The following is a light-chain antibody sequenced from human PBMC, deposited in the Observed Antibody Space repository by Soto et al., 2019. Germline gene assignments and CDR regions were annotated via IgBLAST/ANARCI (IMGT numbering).Light chain of an antibody. V-gene: IGKV3-20*01. CDR3: QQYGSSPRT. CDR2: GAS. Sequence: DIVLTQSPGTLSLSPGERATLSCRASQSVGSIYLAWYQQKPGQAPRLLIHGASNRASGIPDRFSGSGSGTDFTLIISRLEPEDFAVYYCQQYGSSPRTFGQVTKVEIK. CDR1: QSVGSIY. J-gene: IGKJ1*01.